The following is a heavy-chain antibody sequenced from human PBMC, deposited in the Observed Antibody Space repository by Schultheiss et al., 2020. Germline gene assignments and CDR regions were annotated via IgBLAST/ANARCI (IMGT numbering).Heavy chain of an antibody. CDR2: ISYDGSNK. J-gene: IGHJ6*02. CDR3: AKEYSSSFLSALRYYYYGMDV. V-gene: IGHV3-30*04. D-gene: IGHD6-6*01. CDR1: GFTFSSYA. Sequence: GGSLRLSCAASGFTFSSYAMSWVRQAPGKGLEWVAVISYDGSNKYYADSVKGQFTISRDNAKNTLYLQMNSLRAEDTAVYYCAKEYSSSFLSALRYYYYGMDVWGQGTTVTVAS.